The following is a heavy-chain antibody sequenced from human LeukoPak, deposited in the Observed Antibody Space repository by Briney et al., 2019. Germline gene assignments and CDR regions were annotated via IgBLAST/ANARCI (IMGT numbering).Heavy chain of an antibody. J-gene: IGHJ1*01. CDR1: GCTFTGYY. V-gene: IGHV1-2*02. Sequence: ASVKVSCKASGCTFTGYYMHWVRQAPGQGLEWMGWINPNSGGTNYAQKFQGRVTMTRDTSISTAYMELSRLRSDDTAVYYCARYRNYYDSSGYYYVEYFQHWGQGTLVTVSS. CDR2: INPNSGGT. D-gene: IGHD3-22*01. CDR3: ARYRNYYDSSGYYYVEYFQH.